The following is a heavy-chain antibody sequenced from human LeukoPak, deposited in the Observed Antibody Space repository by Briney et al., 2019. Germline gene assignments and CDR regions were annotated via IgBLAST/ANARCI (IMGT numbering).Heavy chain of an antibody. CDR1: GFTFDGYG. J-gene: IGHJ3*02. V-gene: IGHV3-20*04. D-gene: IGHD6-13*01. CDR2: INWNGGST. CDR3: ARAGVGIAAAGSDAFDI. Sequence: PGGSLRLSCAASGFTFDGYGMSWLRQAPGKGLEWVSGINWNGGSTGYADSVKGRFTISRDNAKNSLYLQMNSLRAEDTALYYCARAGVGIAAAGSDAFDIWGQGTMVTVSS.